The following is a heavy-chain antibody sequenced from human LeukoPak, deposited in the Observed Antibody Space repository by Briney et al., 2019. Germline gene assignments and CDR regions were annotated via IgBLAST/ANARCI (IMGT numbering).Heavy chain of an antibody. J-gene: IGHJ5*02. D-gene: IGHD3-22*01. V-gene: IGHV4-38-2*02. CDR1: GYSISSGYY. CDR2: IYHSGST. Sequence: SETLSLTCIVSGYSISSGYYCGWIRQPPGKVLEWIGSIYHSGSTYYNPSLKSRVTISIDTSKNQFSLKLSSVTAADTAVYYCARGVTMIGRLRFDPWGQGTLVTVSS. CDR3: ARGVTMIGRLRFDP.